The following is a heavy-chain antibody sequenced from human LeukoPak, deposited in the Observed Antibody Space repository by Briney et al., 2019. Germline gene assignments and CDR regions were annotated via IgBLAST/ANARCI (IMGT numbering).Heavy chain of an antibody. CDR2: ISYDGSNK. Sequence: PGRSLRLSCAASGFTFSSYAMHWVRQAPGKGLEWVAVISYDGSNKYYADSVKGRFTISRDNSKNTLYLQMNSLRAEDTAVYYCAKDEEWFGDLPGRNFDYWGQGTLVTVSS. V-gene: IGHV3-30*04. CDR3: AKDEEWFGDLPGRNFDY. D-gene: IGHD3-10*01. CDR1: GFTFSSYA. J-gene: IGHJ4*02.